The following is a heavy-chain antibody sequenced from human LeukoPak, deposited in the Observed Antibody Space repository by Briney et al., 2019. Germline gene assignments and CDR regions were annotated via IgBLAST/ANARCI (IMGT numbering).Heavy chain of an antibody. D-gene: IGHD6-19*01. CDR2: IYWDDDK. CDR1: GFSLSTSGVG. CDR3: AHRMTVAGNFDY. J-gene: IGHJ4*02. Sequence: SGPTLVNPTQTLTLTCTFSGFSLSTSGVGVGWIRQPPGKALEWLALIYWDDDKHYGPSLKSRLTITKDTSKNQVALTMTNMDPVDTATYYCAHRMTVAGNFDYWGQGTLVTVSS. V-gene: IGHV2-5*05.